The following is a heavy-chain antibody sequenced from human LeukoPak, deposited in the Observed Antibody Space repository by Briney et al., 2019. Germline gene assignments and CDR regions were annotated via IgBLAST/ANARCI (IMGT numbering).Heavy chain of an antibody. CDR1: GFTFSSYG. CDR2: ISYDGSNK. CDR3: AKSTLGSSWFDY. J-gene: IGHJ4*02. D-gene: IGHD6-13*01. V-gene: IGHV3-30*18. Sequence: QTGGSLRLSCAASGFTFSSYGMHWVRQAPGKGLEWVAVISYDGSNKYYADSVKGRFTISRDNSKNTLYLQMNSLRAEDTAVYYSAKSTLGSSWFDYWGQGTLVTVSS.